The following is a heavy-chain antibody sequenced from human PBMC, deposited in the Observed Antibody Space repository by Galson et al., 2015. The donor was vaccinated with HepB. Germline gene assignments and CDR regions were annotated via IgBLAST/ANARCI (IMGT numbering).Heavy chain of an antibody. D-gene: IGHD4-23*01. J-gene: IGHJ4*02. CDR1: GFTFSSYA. V-gene: IGHV3-23*01. Sequence: SLRLSCAASGFTFSSYAMSWVRQAPGKGLEWVSAISGSGGSTYYADSVKGRFTISRDNSKNTLYLQMNSLRAEDTAVYYCARFDYGGNSFDYWGQGTLVTVSS. CDR2: ISGSGGST. CDR3: ARFDYGGNSFDY.